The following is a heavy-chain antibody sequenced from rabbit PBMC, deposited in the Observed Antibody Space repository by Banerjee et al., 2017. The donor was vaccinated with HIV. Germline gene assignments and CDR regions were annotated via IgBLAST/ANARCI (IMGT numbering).Heavy chain of an antibody. CDR1: GFTLSSSYW. Sequence: QLEESGGGLVKPGASLTLTCKASGFTLSSSYWICWVRQAPGKGLEWIGCIYAGSSGNTFYANWAKGRFTISKTSSTTVTLQMTSLTAADTATYFCAGEWYFRLWGPGTLVTVS. V-gene: IGHV1S45*01. CDR2: IYAGSSGNT. J-gene: IGHJ4*01. CDR3: AGEWYFRL.